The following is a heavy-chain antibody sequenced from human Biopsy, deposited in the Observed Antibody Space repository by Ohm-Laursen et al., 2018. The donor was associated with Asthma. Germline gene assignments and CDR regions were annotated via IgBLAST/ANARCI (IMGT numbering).Heavy chain of an antibody. J-gene: IGHJ4*02. CDR3: AKGEWELLEANFDY. D-gene: IGHD1-26*01. V-gene: IGHV3-9*01. CDR1: GFTFDDYA. Sequence: SLRHSCAASGFTFDDYAMHWVRQAPGKGLEWVSGISWNSGSIGYADSVKGRFTISRDNAKNSLYLQMNSLRAEDTALYYCAKGEWELLEANFDYWGQGTLVTVSS. CDR2: ISWNSGSI.